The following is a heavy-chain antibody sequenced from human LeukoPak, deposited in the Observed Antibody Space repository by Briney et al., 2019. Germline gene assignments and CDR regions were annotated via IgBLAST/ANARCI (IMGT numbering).Heavy chain of an antibody. J-gene: IGHJ4*02. CDR1: GGSISSGDYY. CDR2: IHYSGRT. V-gene: IGHV4-30-4*01. CDR3: SRESGAFCPFGY. Sequence: SETLSLTCTVSGGSISSGDYYWTWIRQPPGKGLEWIGYIHYSGRTYYNPSLKSRVTMSLDESSNQLSLNLTSVTAADTAIYYCSRESGAFCPFGYWGQGTLVIVPS. D-gene: IGHD1-26*01.